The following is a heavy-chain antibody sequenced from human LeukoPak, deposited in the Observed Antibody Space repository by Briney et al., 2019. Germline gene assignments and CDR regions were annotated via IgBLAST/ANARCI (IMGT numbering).Heavy chain of an antibody. D-gene: IGHD3-22*01. CDR1: GFTFSSYA. Sequence: GGSLRLSCAASGFTFSSYAMSWVRQAPGKGLEWVSAISGSGGSTYYADSVKGRFTISRDNSKNTLYLQMNSLRAEDTAVYYCAKDLEGYNNDSSGYYYASAFDIWGQRTMVTVSS. CDR3: AKDLEGYNNDSSGYYYASAFDI. V-gene: IGHV3-23*01. J-gene: IGHJ3*02. CDR2: ISGSGGST.